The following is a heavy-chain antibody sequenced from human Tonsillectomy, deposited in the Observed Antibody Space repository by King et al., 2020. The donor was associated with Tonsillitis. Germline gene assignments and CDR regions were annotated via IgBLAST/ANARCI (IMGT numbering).Heavy chain of an antibody. CDR3: AKDISTVVTWLDN. CDR1: GFTFSSYA. J-gene: IGHJ4*02. D-gene: IGHD4-23*01. V-gene: IGHV3-23*04. Sequence: VQLVESGGGLVQPGGSLRLSCAASGFTFSSYAMNWVRRAPGKGLEWVSGISGSGGGGSTYYADSVKGRFTISRDNSKNTLYLQMNSLRAEGTAVYYCAKDISTVVTWLDNWGQGNLVTVSS. CDR2: ISGSGGGGST.